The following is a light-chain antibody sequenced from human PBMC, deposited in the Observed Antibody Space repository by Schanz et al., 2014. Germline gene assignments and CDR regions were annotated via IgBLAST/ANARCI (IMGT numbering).Light chain of an antibody. CDR3: CSYAGNINWV. V-gene: IGLV2-14*02. Sequence: QSALTQPASVSGSPGQSITISCTGTSSDVGSYKFVSWYQQHPGKAPKLIIYEATNRPSGVPDRFSGSKSGDTASLTVSGLQAEDEADYYCCSYAGNINWVFGGGTKLTVL. CDR1: SSDVGSYKF. CDR2: EAT. J-gene: IGLJ3*02.